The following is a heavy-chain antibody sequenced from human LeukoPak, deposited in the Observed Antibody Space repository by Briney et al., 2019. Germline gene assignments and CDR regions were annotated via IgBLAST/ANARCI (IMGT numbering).Heavy chain of an antibody. D-gene: IGHD2-8*01. CDR3: AKNAVYCTNGVCLPDAFDI. J-gene: IGHJ3*02. Sequence: GASLRLSCAASGFTFSSYAMSWVRQAPGKGLEWVSAISGSGGSTYYADSAKGRFTISRDNSKNTLYLQMNSLRAEDTAVYYCAKNAVYCTNGVCLPDAFDIRGQGTMVTVSS. CDR2: ISGSGGST. V-gene: IGHV3-23*01. CDR1: GFTFSSYA.